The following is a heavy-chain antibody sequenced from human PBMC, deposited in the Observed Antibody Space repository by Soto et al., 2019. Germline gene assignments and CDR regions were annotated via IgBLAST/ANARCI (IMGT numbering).Heavy chain of an antibody. CDR1: GFTFSSYA. Sequence: GGSLRLSCAASGFTFSSYAMHWVRQAPGKGLEYVSAISSNGGSTYYANSVKGRFTISRDNSKNTLYLQMGSLRAEDMAVYYCARVRYCSSTSCSYDAFDIWGQGTMVTVSS. D-gene: IGHD2-2*01. J-gene: IGHJ3*02. CDR3: ARVRYCSSTSCSYDAFDI. CDR2: ISSNGGST. V-gene: IGHV3-64*01.